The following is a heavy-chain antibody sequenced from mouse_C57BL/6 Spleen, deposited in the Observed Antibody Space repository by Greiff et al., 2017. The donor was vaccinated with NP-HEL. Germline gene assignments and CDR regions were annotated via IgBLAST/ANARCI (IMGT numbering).Heavy chain of an antibody. CDR2: IYPGSGNT. D-gene: IGHD2-1*01. J-gene: IGHJ2*01. CDR3: ARENYGNYVGYFDY. V-gene: IGHV1-66*01. CDR1: GYSFTSYY. Sequence: QVQLKQSGPELVKPGASVKISCKASGYSFTSYYIHWVKQRPGQGLEWIGWIYPGSGNTKYNEKFKGKATRTADTSSSTAYMQLSSLTSEDSAVYYCARENYGNYVGYFDYWGQGTTLTVSS.